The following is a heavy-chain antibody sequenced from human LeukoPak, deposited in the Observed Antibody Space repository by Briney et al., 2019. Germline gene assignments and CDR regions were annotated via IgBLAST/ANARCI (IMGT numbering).Heavy chain of an antibody. V-gene: IGHV3-66*01. Sequence: PGGSLRLSCAASGFTVSSNYVSWVRQAPGKGVEGVSVIYSGGSTYYSESVKGRFTISRDNSKNTLYLQMNSLRAEDTAVYYCARDDSNKAFDIWGQGTMVTVSS. D-gene: IGHD3-22*01. J-gene: IGHJ3*02. CDR2: IYSGGST. CDR1: GFTVSSNY. CDR3: ARDDSNKAFDI.